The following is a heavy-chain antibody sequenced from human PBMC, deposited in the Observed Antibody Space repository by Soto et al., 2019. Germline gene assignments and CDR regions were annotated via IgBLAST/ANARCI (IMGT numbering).Heavy chain of an antibody. D-gene: IGHD6-6*01. CDR3: ARERPRQLDGGNYYGMDV. V-gene: IGHV4-30-4*01. CDR1: VGSISSGDYY. J-gene: IGHJ6*02. Sequence: PSETLSLTCTVSVGSISSGDYYWCWIGQPPGKGLEWIGYIYYSGSTYYNPSLKSRVTISVDTSKNQFSLKLSSVTAADTAVYYCARERPRQLDGGNYYGMDVWGQGTTVTVSS. CDR2: IYYSGST.